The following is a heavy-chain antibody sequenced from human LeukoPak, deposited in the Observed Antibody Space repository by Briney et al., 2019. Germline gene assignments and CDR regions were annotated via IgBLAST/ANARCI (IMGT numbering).Heavy chain of an antibody. J-gene: IGHJ3*02. V-gene: IGHV3-74*01. CDR1: GFTFSSYW. CDR2: INSDGSST. CDR3: ARAGSGPHAFDI. D-gene: IGHD3-3*01. Sequence: GGSLRLSCAASGFTFSSYWMHWVRQAPGRGLVWVSRINSDGSSTSSADAVKGRFTISRDNAKNTLYLQMNSLRAEDTAVFYCARAGSGPHAFDIWGQGTVVTVSS.